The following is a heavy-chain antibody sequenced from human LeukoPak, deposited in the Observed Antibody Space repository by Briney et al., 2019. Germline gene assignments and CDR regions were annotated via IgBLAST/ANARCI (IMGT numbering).Heavy chain of an antibody. V-gene: IGHV3-66*02. CDR2: IYSGGST. D-gene: IGHD1-26*01. CDR1: GFTVSSNY. CDR3: ARGGPGSWGKAFDI. Sequence: GGSLRLSCAASGFTVSSNYMSWVRQAPGKGLERVSVIYSGGSTYYADSVKGRLTISRDNSKNTLYLQMNSLRAEDTAVYYCARGGPGSWGKAFDIWGQGTMVTVSS. J-gene: IGHJ3*02.